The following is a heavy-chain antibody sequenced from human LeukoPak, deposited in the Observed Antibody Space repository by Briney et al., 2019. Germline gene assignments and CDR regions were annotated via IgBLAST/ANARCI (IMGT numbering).Heavy chain of an antibody. CDR1: GYTFTGYY. CDR2: INPNSGGT. J-gene: IGHJ4*02. D-gene: IGHD3-3*01. Sequence: ASVKVSCKASGYTFTGYYMHWVRQAPGQGLEWMGWINPNSGGTNYAQKFQGRVTMTRDTSISIAYMELSRLRSDDTAVYYCARDRITIFGVVTVYFDYWGQGTLVTVSS. V-gene: IGHV1-2*02. CDR3: ARDRITIFGVVTVYFDY.